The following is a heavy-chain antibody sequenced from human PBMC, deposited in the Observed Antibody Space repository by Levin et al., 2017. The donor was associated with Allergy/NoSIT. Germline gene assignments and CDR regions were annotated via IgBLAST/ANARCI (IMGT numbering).Heavy chain of an antibody. J-gene: IGHJ6*02. CDR1: GGSISSYH. V-gene: IGHV4-59*01. CDR2: IHYSGST. D-gene: IGHD1-26*01. Sequence: SQTLSLTCIVSGGSISSYHWSWIRQPPGKGLEWIGYIHYSGSTDYNPSLKSRVTISIDTSKSQFSLTLNSVSAADTAVYYCARDRVGASSGTYYYYGMAVWGRGTTVTVSS. CDR3: ARDRVGASSGTYYYYGMAV.